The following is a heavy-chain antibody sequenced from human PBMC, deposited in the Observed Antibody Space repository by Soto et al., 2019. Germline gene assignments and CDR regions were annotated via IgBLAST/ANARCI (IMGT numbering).Heavy chain of an antibody. J-gene: IGHJ6*02. CDR3: ARDRNVDPTVTTFDYYYYGMDV. CDR1: GYTFTSYY. D-gene: IGHD4-17*01. Sequence: QVQLVQSGAEVKKPGASVKVSCKASGYTFTSYYMHWVRQAPGQGLEWMGIINPSGGSTSYAQKFQGRVTMTRDTFTSTVYMELSSLRSEDTAVYYCARDRNVDPTVTTFDYYYYGMDVWGQGTTVTVSS. CDR2: INPSGGST. V-gene: IGHV1-46*01.